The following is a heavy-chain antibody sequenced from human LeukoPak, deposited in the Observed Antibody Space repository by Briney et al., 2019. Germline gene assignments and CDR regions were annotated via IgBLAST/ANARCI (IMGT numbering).Heavy chain of an antibody. J-gene: IGHJ5*02. V-gene: IGHV4-31*03. CDR2: IYYSGST. Sequence: SQTLSLTCTVSGGSISSGGYYWSWIRQHPGKGLEWIGYIYYSGSTYYNPSLKSRVTTSVDTSKNQFSLKLSSVTAADTAVYYCARAVITMVRGVIDPWGQGTLVTVSS. CDR3: ARAVITMVRGVIDP. D-gene: IGHD3-10*01. CDR1: GGSISSGGYY.